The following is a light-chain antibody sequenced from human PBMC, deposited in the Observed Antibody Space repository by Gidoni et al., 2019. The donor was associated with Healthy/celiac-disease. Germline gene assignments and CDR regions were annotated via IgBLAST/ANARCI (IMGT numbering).Light chain of an antibody. V-gene: IGKV2-30*01. J-gene: IGKJ5*01. CDR2: KVS. CDR3: MQGTHWPPIT. Sequence: DVVMTQSPLSLPVTLGQPASISCRSSQSLVYSDGNTYLNWFQQRPGQSPRRLSYKVSNRDSGVPDRVSGSGSGTDFTLKISRVEAEDVGVYYCMQGTHWPPITFGQGTRLEIK. CDR1: QSLVYSDGNTY.